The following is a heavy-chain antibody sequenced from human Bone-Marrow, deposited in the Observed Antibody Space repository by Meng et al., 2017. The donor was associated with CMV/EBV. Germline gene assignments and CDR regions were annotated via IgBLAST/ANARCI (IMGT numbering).Heavy chain of an antibody. V-gene: IGHV1-18*01. CDR2: ISAYNGYT. CDR3: ARDPPYHDFWSDYYHFDY. D-gene: IGHD3-3*01. CDR1: GYTFNSYG. Sequence: ASVKVSCKASGYTFNSYGLSWVRQAPGQGLEWMGWISAYNGYTNYAQKLQDRVIMTIDTSTTTAYMELRSLRSDDTAVYYCARDPPYHDFWSDYYHFDYWGQGTLVTVSS. J-gene: IGHJ4*02.